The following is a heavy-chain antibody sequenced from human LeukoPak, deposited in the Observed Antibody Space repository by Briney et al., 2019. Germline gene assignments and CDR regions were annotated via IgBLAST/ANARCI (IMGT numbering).Heavy chain of an antibody. D-gene: IGHD6-19*01. V-gene: IGHV3-21*01. Sequence: GGSLRLSCAASGFTFSSYSMNWVRQAPGKGLEWVSSISSSNSYIYYADSVKGRFTISRDNAKNSLYLQMNSLRAEDTAVYYCARDIAVAGSDFDYWGQGTLVTVSS. J-gene: IGHJ4*02. CDR3: ARDIAVAGSDFDY. CDR2: ISSSNSYI. CDR1: GFTFSSYS.